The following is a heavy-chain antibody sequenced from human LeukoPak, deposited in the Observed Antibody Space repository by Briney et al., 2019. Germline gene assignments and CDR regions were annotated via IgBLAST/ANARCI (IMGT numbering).Heavy chain of an antibody. J-gene: IGHJ4*02. CDR2: ISYDGSNK. CDR1: EFTFSTYG. CDR3: ARGITAMVLDY. D-gene: IGHD5-18*01. V-gene: IGHV3-30*03. Sequence: GRSLRLSCAASEFTFSTYGMHGVRQAPGKGLEWVAVISYDGSNKYYADSVKGRFTISRDNSKNTLYLQMNSLRAEDTAVYYCARGITAMVLDYWGQGTLVTVSS.